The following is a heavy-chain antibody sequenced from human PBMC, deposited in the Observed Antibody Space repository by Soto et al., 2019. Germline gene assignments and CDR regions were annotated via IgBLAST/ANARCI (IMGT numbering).Heavy chain of an antibody. Sequence: QVQLQESGPGLVKPSETLSLICTVSGGSISSYHWSWIRQPPGKGLEWIGYIYYSGSTNYNPSLKXXVXIXXDRSKNQFSLKLSSVTAADTAVYYCARMAGTTDDYWGQGTLVTVSS. CDR3: ARMAGTTDDY. V-gene: IGHV4-59*01. CDR1: GGSISSYH. J-gene: IGHJ4*02. CDR2: IYYSGST. D-gene: IGHD6-19*01.